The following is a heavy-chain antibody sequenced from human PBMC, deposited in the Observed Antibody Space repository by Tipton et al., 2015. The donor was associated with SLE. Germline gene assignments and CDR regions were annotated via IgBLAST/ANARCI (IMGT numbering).Heavy chain of an antibody. CDR1: GFTVSKYW. J-gene: IGHJ3*01. V-gene: IGHV3-74*01. CDR3: ARGRGSPNDAFDV. Sequence: SLRLSCGAFGFTVSKYWMHWVRQAPGKGLVWVSGLKDDGSRATYADSVKGRFTISRDEARNTVHLQMNSLRPDDTSLYYCARGRGSPNDAFDVWGQGTLVTVST. CDR2: LKDDGSRA.